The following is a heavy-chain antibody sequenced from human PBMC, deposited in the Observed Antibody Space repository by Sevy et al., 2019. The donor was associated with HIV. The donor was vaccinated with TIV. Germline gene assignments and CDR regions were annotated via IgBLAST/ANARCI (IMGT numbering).Heavy chain of an antibody. Sequence: GGSLRLSCAASEFTFIRYNMNWVRQAPGKGLEWVSSVSGSSNYIYYAESLKGRFIISRDNVKDTLSLQMNSLRADDTAVYYCARGPPDGSYDYFDYWGQGTLVTVSS. J-gene: IGHJ4*02. V-gene: IGHV3-21*06. CDR3: ARGPPDGSYDYFDY. D-gene: IGHD1-26*01. CDR2: VSGSSNYI. CDR1: EFTFIRYN.